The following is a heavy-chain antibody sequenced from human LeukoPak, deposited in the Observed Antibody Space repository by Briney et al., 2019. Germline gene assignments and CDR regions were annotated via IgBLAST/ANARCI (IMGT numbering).Heavy chain of an antibody. J-gene: IGHJ4*02. D-gene: IGHD5-24*01. Sequence: GASVKVSCKASGGTFSSYAISWGRQAPGQGLEWMGRFILILGVANYAQKFQCRVTITADKSTSTAYMELSSLRSEDTAVYHCARDRGDGYNSLRPSPFHYWGQRTLVTVSS. CDR3: ARDRGDGYNSLRPSPFHY. CDR1: GGTFSSYA. CDR2: FILILGVA. V-gene: IGHV1-69*04.